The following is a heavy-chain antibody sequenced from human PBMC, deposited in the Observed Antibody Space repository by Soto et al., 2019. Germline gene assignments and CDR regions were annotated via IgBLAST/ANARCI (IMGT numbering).Heavy chain of an antibody. Sequence: QVQLQQWGAGLLKPSETLSLTCAVYGGSFSGYSWCWIRQPPGQGLEWIGEINHSGSTNYNPSLKSRVTIAVATSKIQFSLKLSSGTAADTAVYYCARATRYNDSSGYYSNYYYYCMNVWGQVTTVTVSS. V-gene: IGHV4-34*01. J-gene: IGHJ6*02. CDR2: INHSGST. CDR1: GGSFSGYS. D-gene: IGHD3-22*01. CDR3: ARATRYNDSSGYYSNYYYYCMNV.